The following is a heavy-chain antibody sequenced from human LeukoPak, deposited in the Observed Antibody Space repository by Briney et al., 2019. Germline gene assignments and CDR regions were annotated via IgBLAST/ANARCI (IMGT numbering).Heavy chain of an antibody. Sequence: PGGTLRLSCAASGFTFSSYGMSWVRQAPRKGLDGVSAISGSGGSTYYADSVKGRFTISRDNSKNTLYLQMNSLRAEDTAVYYCAKCSSSWTTTYYYYMDVWGKGTTVTISS. CDR2: ISGSGGST. CDR1: GFTFSSYG. CDR3: AKCSSSWTTTYYYYMDV. D-gene: IGHD6-13*01. J-gene: IGHJ6*03. V-gene: IGHV3-23*01.